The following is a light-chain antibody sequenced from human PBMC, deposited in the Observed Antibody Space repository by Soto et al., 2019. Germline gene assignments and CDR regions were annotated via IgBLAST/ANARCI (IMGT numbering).Light chain of an antibody. CDR2: EVS. CDR3: SSCTSSSTVV. CDR1: SSDVGGYNH. J-gene: IGLJ2*01. V-gene: IGLV2-14*01. Sequence: QSVLTQPASVSGSPGQSITISCTGTSSDVGGYNHVSWYQQHPGKAPKLMIYEVSNRPSGVSNRFSGSKSGNTASLTISGLQAEDEADYYCSSCTSSSTVVFGGGTKVTVL.